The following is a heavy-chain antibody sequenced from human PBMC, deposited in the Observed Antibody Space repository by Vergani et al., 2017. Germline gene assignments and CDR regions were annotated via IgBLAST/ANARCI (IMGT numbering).Heavy chain of an antibody. CDR1: GFTFSSYE. D-gene: IGHD4-17*01. Sequence: EVQLVESGGGLVQPGGSLRLSCAASGFTFSSYEINWVRQAPGKGLEWVSYISSSGSTIYYADSVKGRFTISRDNAKNSLYLQMNSLRAEDTAVYYCARSTTVTNGHYYYYGMDVWGQGTTVTVS. V-gene: IGHV3-48*03. CDR2: ISSSGSTI. CDR3: ARSTTVTNGHYYYYGMDV. J-gene: IGHJ6*02.